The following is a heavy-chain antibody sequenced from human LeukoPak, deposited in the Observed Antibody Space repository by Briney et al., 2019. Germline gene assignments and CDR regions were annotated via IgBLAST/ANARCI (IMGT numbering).Heavy chain of an antibody. CDR2: IWYDGSNK. CDR3: ARVRYYYDSSGHMDV. CDR1: GFTFSSYG. Sequence: GRSLRLSCAASGFTFSSYGMHWVRQAPGKGLEWVAVIWYDGSNKYYAYSVKGRFTISRDNSKNTLYLQMNSLRAEDTAVYYCARVRYYYDSSGHMDVWGQGTTVTVSS. D-gene: IGHD3-22*01. V-gene: IGHV3-33*01. J-gene: IGHJ6*02.